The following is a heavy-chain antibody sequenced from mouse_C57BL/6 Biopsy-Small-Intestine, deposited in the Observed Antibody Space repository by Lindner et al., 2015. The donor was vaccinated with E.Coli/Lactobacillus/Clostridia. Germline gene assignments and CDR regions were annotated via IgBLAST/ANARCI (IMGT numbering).Heavy chain of an antibody. J-gene: IGHJ3*01. V-gene: IGHV14-2*01. D-gene: IGHD6-1*01. CDR1: GFNIKDYY. CDR2: IDPESGRT. Sequence: VQLQESGAELVKPGASVKLSCTASGFNIKDYYIHWVRQRTEQGLEWIGRIDPESGRTEYAPRFQDRATVSADTSSNTAYLHLSGLTSEDTAVYYCAPLFAYWGQGTLVTVS. CDR3: APLFAY.